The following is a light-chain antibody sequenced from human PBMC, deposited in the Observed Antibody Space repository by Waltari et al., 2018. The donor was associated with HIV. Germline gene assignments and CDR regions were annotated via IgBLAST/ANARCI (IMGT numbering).Light chain of an antibody. CDR1: SSNIGSKY. Sequence: QSVLTQPPSASGTPGQRVTISCSGSSSNIGSKYVYWYQQLPGTAPKLLIYRNNRRPSGVPDRFSGSKSVTSASLAISGLRSEDEADYYCAAWDDSLSVVYVFGTGTKVTVL. CDR3: AAWDDSLSVVYV. V-gene: IGLV1-47*01. CDR2: RNN. J-gene: IGLJ1*01.